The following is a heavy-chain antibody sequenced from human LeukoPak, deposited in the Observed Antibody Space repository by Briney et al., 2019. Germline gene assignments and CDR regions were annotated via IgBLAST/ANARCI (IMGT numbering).Heavy chain of an antibody. CDR3: ARDRGPDSSSWYNWFDP. J-gene: IGHJ5*02. D-gene: IGHD6-13*01. Sequence: QSGGSLRLSCAASGFTFSSYWMSWVRQAPGKGLEWVANIKQDGSEKYYVDSVKGRFTISRDNAKNSLYLQMNSLRAEDTAVYYCARDRGPDSSSWYNWFDPWGQGTLVTVSS. CDR1: GFTFSSYW. CDR2: IKQDGSEK. V-gene: IGHV3-7*01.